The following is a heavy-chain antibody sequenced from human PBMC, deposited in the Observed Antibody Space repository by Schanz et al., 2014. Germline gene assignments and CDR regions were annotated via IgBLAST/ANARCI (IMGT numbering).Heavy chain of an antibody. D-gene: IGHD6-19*01. CDR1: GFTFTTFA. J-gene: IGHJ4*02. Sequence: EVQLVESGGGFVQPGGSLRLSCATSGFTFTTFAMTWVRQAPGKGLEWVSLIYSGGDTNYAGPVKGRFTISRVGSKTTLYLQTNSLRAEDTAVYYCARKTDSSGTGDYWGQGTLVTVSS. CDR2: IYSGGDT. CDR3: ARKTDSSGTGDY. V-gene: IGHV3-66*01.